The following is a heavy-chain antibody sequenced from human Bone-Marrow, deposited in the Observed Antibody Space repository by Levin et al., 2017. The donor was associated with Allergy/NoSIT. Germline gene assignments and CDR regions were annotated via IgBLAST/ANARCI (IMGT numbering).Heavy chain of an antibody. Sequence: GGSLRLSCAASGFKFSDRGMHWVRQAPGKGLEWVGIIWYDGTNKHYADSVRGRFTISRDNSKNTLYLQMNSLRAEDTAVYYCARDLDSSELFDSWGQGTLVTVAS. V-gene: IGHV3-33*01. CDR3: ARDLDSSELFDS. D-gene: IGHD3-9*01. CDR1: GFKFSDRG. J-gene: IGHJ4*02. CDR2: IWYDGTNK.